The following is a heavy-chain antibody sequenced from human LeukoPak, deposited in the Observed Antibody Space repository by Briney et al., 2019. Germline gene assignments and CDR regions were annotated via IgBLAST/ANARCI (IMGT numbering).Heavy chain of an antibody. J-gene: IGHJ6*02. V-gene: IGHV4-59*01. CDR2: IHYSGST. D-gene: IGHD2-2*01. CDR3: ARGGRVPAAYYYYYGMDV. Sequence: SETLSLTCTVSSGSITNYYWSWIRQPPGKALEWIGFIHYSGSTNYNPSLKSRVTISVDTSKNQFSLKLSSVTAADTAVYYCARGGRVPAAYYYYYGMDVWGQGTTVTVSS. CDR1: SGSITNYY.